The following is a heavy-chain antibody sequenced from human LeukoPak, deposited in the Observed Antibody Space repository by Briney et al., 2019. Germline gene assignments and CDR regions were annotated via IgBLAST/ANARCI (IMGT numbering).Heavy chain of an antibody. CDR1: GFTFNIFT. J-gene: IGHJ4*02. V-gene: IGHV3-48*01. CDR3: VRDRNWAFDY. Sequence: QPGGSLRLSCAASGFTFNIFTMNWVRQAPGKGLEWISYINTKSKTIYYADSVKGQFTISRDNAKNSLHLQMNSLRAEDTALYYCVRDRNWAFDYWGQGTLVTVSS. CDR2: INTKSKTI. D-gene: IGHD7-27*01.